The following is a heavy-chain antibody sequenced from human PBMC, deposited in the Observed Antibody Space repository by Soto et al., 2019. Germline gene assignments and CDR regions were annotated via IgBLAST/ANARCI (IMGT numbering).Heavy chain of an antibody. J-gene: IGHJ5*02. Sequence: PSETLSLPCAVYGGAFSASYWTWIRKPPGKGLEWIGEINHSGTTNYYTSLKTRFTRSVDTSKNQFSLKLSSVTGADTAVYYCARVPYSRSWYLGCRNWFDPWGQGTLVTVSS. CDR2: INHSGTT. CDR3: ARVPYSRSWYLGCRNWFDP. D-gene: IGHD6-13*01. CDR1: GGAFSASY. V-gene: IGHV4-34*01.